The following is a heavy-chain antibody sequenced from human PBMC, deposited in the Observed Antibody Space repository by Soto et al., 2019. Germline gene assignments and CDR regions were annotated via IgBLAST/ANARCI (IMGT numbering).Heavy chain of an antibody. CDR3: ARDDYISDYYYYGMDV. J-gene: IGHJ6*02. CDR2: IYHSGST. D-gene: IGHD4-4*01. Sequence: PSETLSLTCTVSGGSVSSGSYYWTWIRQPPGKGLEWIGSIYHSGSTYYNPSLKSRVTISVDTSKNQFSLKLSSVTAADTAVYYCARDDYISDYYYYGMDVWGQGTTVTVSS. CDR1: GGSVSSGSYY. V-gene: IGHV4-39*07.